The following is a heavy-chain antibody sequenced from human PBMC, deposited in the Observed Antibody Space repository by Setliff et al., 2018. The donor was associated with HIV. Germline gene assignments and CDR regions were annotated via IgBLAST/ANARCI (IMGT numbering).Heavy chain of an antibody. J-gene: IGHJ6*03. CDR1: GFIFSTYG. CDR3: ARISVASRYNSDMDV. Sequence: PGGSLRLSCEASGFIFSTYGMHWVRQAPGKGLEWVAFIRSDETNKYYSDSVKGRFTISRDTSKNTLFLQINSLRPEDTAVDYCARISVASRYNSDMDVWGKGTTVTVSS. D-gene: IGHD5-12*01. V-gene: IGHV3-30*02. CDR2: IRSDETNK.